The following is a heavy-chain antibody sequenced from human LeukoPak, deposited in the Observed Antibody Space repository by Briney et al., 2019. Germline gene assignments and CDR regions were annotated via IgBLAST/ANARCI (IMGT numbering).Heavy chain of an antibody. Sequence: SETLSLTCAVYGGSFSGYYWSWIRQPPGKGLEWIGYIYYSGSTNYNPSLKSRVTMSVDTSKNQFSLQVSSVTAADTAVYYCARVFDPGSQAYFYYMDVWGKGTMVTISS. V-gene: IGHV4-59*01. CDR2: IYYSGST. CDR3: ARVFDPGSQAYFYYMDV. D-gene: IGHD3-10*01. J-gene: IGHJ6*03. CDR1: GGSFSGYY.